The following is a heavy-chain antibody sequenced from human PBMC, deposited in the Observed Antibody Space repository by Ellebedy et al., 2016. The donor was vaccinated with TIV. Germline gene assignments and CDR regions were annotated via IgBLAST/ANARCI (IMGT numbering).Heavy chain of an antibody. J-gene: IGHJ4*02. V-gene: IGHV4-59*01. Sequence: SETLSLTXTASGGSISSYYWSWIRQPPGKGLEWIGYIYYSGSTNYNPSLKSRVTISVDTSKNQFSLKLSSVTAADTAVYYCARDQVGYFDYWGQGTLVTVSS. D-gene: IGHD1-26*01. CDR1: GGSISSYY. CDR3: ARDQVGYFDY. CDR2: IYYSGST.